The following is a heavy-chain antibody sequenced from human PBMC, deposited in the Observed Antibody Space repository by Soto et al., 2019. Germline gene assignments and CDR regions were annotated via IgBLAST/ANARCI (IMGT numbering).Heavy chain of an antibody. CDR3: ARGGLSVGESGFDC. D-gene: IGHD3-10*01. V-gene: IGHV3-53*04. CDR2: IYTGGET. CDR1: GFTVGSNH. Sequence: EVQLVESGGGLVQPGGSLRLSCAASGFTVGSNHMTWVRQAPGKGLEWVSVIYTGGETYYLDSVKGRFTISRHNSRNTLYLQMNNLRAEDTAMYYCARGGLSVGESGFDCWGQGTLVTGSS. J-gene: IGHJ4*02.